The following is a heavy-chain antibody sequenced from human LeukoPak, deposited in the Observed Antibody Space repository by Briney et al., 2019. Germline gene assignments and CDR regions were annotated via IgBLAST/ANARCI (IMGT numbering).Heavy chain of an antibody. CDR1: GFTLGDYD. J-gene: IGHJ4*02. Sequence: GGSLRLSCAASGFTLGDYDIHWVRQAPGKGPEWVSSISSNSDTIAYAEPVKGRFTVSRDNTINSLNLQMDSLRAEDTALYYCLTSSFDHWGQGTLVTVSS. V-gene: IGHV3-9*01. CDR2: ISSNSDTI. CDR3: LTSSFDH.